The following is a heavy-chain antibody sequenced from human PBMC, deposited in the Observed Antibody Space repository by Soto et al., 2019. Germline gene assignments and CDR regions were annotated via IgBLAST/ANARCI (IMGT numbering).Heavy chain of an antibody. J-gene: IGHJ4*02. CDR1: GFTFRSYV. CDR2: ISGSGGKI. CDR3: VKEGPSLFDLEGLFGH. D-gene: IGHD3-3*01. V-gene: IGHV3-23*01. Sequence: EVQLLESGGGLEQPGGSLRLSCVAYGFTFRSYVMSWVRQAPGKGLEWVSGISGSGGKIYNADFAKGRFIISRDNSKNTLDLQMNSLRVEDTAVYYCVKEGPSLFDLEGLFGHWGQGTLVTVSS.